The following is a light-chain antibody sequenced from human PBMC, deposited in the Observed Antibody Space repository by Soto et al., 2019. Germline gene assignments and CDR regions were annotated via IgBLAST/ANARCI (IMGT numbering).Light chain of an antibody. V-gene: IGLV2-14*01. J-gene: IGLJ1*01. Sequence: QSVLTQPASVSGSPGQSITISCTGTSSDVGAYNYVSWYQQHPGKAPKLMIYEVSYRPSGVSDRFSGSRSGNTASLTISGLQAEDESDYYCSSYAGSYTHVFGTGTKVTVL. CDR2: EVS. CDR1: SSDVGAYNY. CDR3: SSYAGSYTHV.